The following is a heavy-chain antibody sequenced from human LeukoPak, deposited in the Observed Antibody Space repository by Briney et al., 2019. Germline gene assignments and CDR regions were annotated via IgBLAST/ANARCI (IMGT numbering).Heavy chain of an antibody. J-gene: IGHJ4*02. Sequence: GGSLRLSCAASGFTFSSYSMNWVRQAPGKGLEWVSSISSSSSYIYYADSVKGRFTISRDNAKNSLYLQMNSLRAEDTAVYYCARGHYDFWSGYYGGSFDYWGQGTLVTVSS. V-gene: IGHV3-21*01. CDR3: ARGHYDFWSGYYGGSFDY. D-gene: IGHD3-3*01. CDR1: GFTFSSYS. CDR2: ISSSSSYI.